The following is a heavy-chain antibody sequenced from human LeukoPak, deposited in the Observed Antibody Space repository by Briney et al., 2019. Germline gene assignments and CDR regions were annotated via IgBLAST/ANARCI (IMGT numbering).Heavy chain of an antibody. Sequence: GGSLRLSCAASGFTFSSYAMHWVRQAPGKGLEWVAVISYDGSSKYYADSEKGRFTISRDNSKNTLYLQMNSLRAEDTAVYYCARPMVRGSEYYYYGMDVWGKGTTVTVSS. CDR2: ISYDGSSK. CDR1: GFTFSSYA. CDR3: ARPMVRGSEYYYYGMDV. V-gene: IGHV3-30*04. J-gene: IGHJ6*04. D-gene: IGHD3-10*01.